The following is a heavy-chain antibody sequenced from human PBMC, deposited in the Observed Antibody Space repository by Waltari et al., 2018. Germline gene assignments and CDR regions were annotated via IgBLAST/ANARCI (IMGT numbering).Heavy chain of an antibody. CDR3: ARLTGDKFRSGY. CDR1: GGSFGGYY. J-gene: IGHJ4*02. D-gene: IGHD7-27*01. V-gene: IGHV4-34*01. Sequence: QVQLQQWGAGLLKPSETLSLTCAVYGGSFGGYYWSWIRPPPGKGLEWIGEINHSGSTNSNPSLKSRVTISVDTSKNQFSLKLSSVTAADTAVYYCARLTGDKFRSGYWGQGTLVTVSS. CDR2: INHSGST.